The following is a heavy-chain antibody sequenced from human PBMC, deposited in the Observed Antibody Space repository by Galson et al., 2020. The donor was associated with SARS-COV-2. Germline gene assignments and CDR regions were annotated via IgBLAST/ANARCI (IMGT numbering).Heavy chain of an antibody. CDR2: ISSSGRTI. D-gene: IGHD5-12*01. Sequence: KIGESLKISCAASGFTFSDYYMTWIHQAPGKGLEWVSYISSSGRTIYYADSVKGRFTISRDNAKNSLYLQMNSLRAEDTAVYYCASRDMVADTYWYFDLWGRGTLVTVAS. CDR1: GFTFSDYY. J-gene: IGHJ2*01. V-gene: IGHV3-11*01. CDR3: ASRDMVADTYWYFDL.